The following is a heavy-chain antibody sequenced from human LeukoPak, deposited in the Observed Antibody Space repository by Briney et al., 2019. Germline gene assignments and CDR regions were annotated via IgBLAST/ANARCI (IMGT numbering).Heavy chain of an antibody. CDR2: IVVGSGNT. D-gene: IGHD1-7*01. CDR3: AAEGGGKAYNWNYVHYYYYMDV. Sequence: SVKVSCKASGFTFTSSAVQWVRQARGQRLEWIGWIVVGSGNTNYAQKFQERVTITRDMSTSTAYMELSSLRSEDTAVYYCAAEGGGKAYNWNYVHYYYYMDVWGKGTTVTVSS. J-gene: IGHJ6*03. CDR1: GFTFTSSA. V-gene: IGHV1-58*01.